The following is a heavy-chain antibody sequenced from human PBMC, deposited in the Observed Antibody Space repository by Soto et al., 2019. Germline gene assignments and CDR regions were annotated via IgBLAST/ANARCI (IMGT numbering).Heavy chain of an antibody. J-gene: IGHJ4*02. CDR2: IYHSGST. CDR3: ATNRFKLVY. V-gene: IGHV4-4*02. D-gene: IGHD1-1*01. CDR1: GGSISSSNW. Sequence: QVQLQESGPGLVKPSGTLSLTCAVSGGSISSSNWWSWVRQPPGKGLEWIGEIYHSGSTNYNPSPELQVTLAVHKSKNQFSLKLSSVTAADTAVYYCATNRFKLVYGGQGTLVTVSS.